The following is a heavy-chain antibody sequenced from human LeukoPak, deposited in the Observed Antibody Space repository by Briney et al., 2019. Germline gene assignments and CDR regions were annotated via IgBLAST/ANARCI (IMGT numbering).Heavy chain of an antibody. CDR1: GYTFTGYY. V-gene: IGHV1-2*02. D-gene: IGHD3-3*01. Sequence: ASVKVSCKASGYTFTGYYMHWVRQAPGQGLEWMGWINPNSGGTNYAQKFQGRVTMTRDTSISTAYMELSRLRSDDTAVYYCARGLYDFWSGTTLGFDYWGQGTLVTVSS. CDR2: INPNSGGT. J-gene: IGHJ4*02. CDR3: ARGLYDFWSGTTLGFDY.